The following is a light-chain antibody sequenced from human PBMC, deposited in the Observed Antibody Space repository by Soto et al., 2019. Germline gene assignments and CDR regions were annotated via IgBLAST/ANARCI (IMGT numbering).Light chain of an antibody. J-gene: IGLJ3*02. Sequence: QSVLTQPASVSGSPGQSITISCTGNSSDVGGYNYVSWYQQHPGKAPKVMIYEVSNRPSGVSNRFSGSKSGNTASLTISGLQAEDEADYYCSSFTSSHTGVFGGGTKLTVL. V-gene: IGLV2-14*03. CDR3: SSFTSSHTGV. CDR2: EVS. CDR1: SSDVGGYNY.